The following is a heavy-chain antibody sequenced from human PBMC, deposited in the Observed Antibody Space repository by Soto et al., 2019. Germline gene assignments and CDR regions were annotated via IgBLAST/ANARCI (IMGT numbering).Heavy chain of an antibody. J-gene: IGHJ6*02. Sequence: PSETLSLTCTVSGASIRSGAYYWTWIRQPPGKGLEWIGYIYYSGSTYYNPSLKSRVTISLDTSRNQFSLKLSSVTAADTAVYYCARASGSSWTSYYYYGMDVWGQGTTVTVSS. CDR3: ARASGSSWTSYYYYGMDV. CDR1: GASIRSGAYY. D-gene: IGHD6-13*01. V-gene: IGHV4-30-4*01. CDR2: IYYSGST.